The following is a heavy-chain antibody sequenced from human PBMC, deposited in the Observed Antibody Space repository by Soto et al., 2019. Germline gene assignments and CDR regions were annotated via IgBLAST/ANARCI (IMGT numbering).Heavy chain of an antibody. J-gene: IGHJ5*02. Sequence: GGSLRLSCAASRFTFNSYSINWVRQAPGKGLEWVSSISSSSSYIYYADSVKGRFTISRDNAMNSLHLQMNSLRADDTAVYYCARFASGKWAGTWGQGTLVTVSS. D-gene: IGHD1-26*01. V-gene: IGHV3-21*04. CDR2: ISSSSSYI. CDR1: RFTFNSYS. CDR3: ARFASGKWAGT.